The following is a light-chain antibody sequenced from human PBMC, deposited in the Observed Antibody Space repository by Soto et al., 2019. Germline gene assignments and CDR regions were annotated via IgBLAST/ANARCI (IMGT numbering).Light chain of an antibody. V-gene: IGKV3-20*01. J-gene: IGKJ5*01. CDR3: HQYASSPLT. CDR1: QSVGSNY. Sequence: EIVLTQSPGTLSLSPGERATLSCRASQSVGSNYLAWYQQTPGQAPRLLIHGASTRATGIPDRFSGSGSGTDFTLTLSRLESDDSAVYYCHQYASSPLTFGQGTRLEIK. CDR2: GAS.